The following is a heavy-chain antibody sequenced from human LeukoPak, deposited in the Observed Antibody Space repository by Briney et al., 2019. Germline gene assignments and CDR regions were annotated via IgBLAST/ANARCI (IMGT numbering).Heavy chain of an antibody. CDR1: GFTFSSYA. V-gene: IGHV3-30-3*01. CDR3: ARGITMVRGTWSAFDI. CDR2: ISYDGSNK. Sequence: GGSLRLSCAASGFTFSSYAMHWVRQAPGKGVEWGAVISYDGSNKYYADSVKGRFTISRDNSKTTLYLQMNSLRAEDAAVYYCARGITMVRGTWSAFDIWGQGTMVTVSS. D-gene: IGHD3-10*01. J-gene: IGHJ3*02.